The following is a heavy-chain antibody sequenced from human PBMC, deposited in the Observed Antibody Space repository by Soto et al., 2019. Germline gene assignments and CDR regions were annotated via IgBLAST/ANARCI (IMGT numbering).Heavy chain of an antibody. Sequence: EEQLVESGGDLVQRGGSLRLSCAASGFTVSNNYMSWVRQAPGKGLEWVSLIYSGGSSYYADSLKGRFTISRDSSKNTLYLQLNSLRGEDAAMYYCAAYSHKGYWGQGTLVTVSS. CDR3: AAYSHKGY. CDR1: GFTVSNNY. CDR2: IYSGGSS. V-gene: IGHV3-66*01. D-gene: IGHD3-16*01. J-gene: IGHJ4*02.